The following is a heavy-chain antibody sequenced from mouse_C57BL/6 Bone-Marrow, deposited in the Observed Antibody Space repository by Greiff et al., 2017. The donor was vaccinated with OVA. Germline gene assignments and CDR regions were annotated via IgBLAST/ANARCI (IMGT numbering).Heavy chain of an antibody. D-gene: IGHD2-5*01. Sequence: QVQLQQSGPGLVQPSQSLSITCTVSGFSLTSYGVHWVRQSPGKGLEWLGVIWSGGSTDYNAAFISRLSISKDNSKSQVFFKMNSRQADDTAIYYCARKSNYLAWFAYWGQGTLVTVSA. CDR3: ARKSNYLAWFAY. CDR1: GFSLTSYG. J-gene: IGHJ3*01. CDR2: IWSGGST. V-gene: IGHV2-2*01.